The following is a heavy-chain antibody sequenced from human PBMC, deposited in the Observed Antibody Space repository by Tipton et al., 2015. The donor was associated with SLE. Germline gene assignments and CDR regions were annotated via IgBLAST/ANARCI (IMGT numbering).Heavy chain of an antibody. D-gene: IGHD1-26*01. CDR3: ARDRHSGSYQGAFDI. V-gene: IGHV3-33*01. CDR2: IWYDGSNK. Sequence: SLRLSCAASGFTFSSYGMHWVRQAPGKGLEWVAVIWYDGSNKYYADSVKGRFTISRDNSKNTLYLQMNSLRAEDTAVYYCARDRHSGSYQGAFDIWGQGTMVTVFS. CDR1: GFTFSSYG. J-gene: IGHJ3*02.